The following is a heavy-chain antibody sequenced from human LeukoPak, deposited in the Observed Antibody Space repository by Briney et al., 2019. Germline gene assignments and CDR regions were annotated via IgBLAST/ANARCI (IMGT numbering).Heavy chain of an antibody. D-gene: IGHD2-2*01. CDR1: GGTFSSYA. CDR2: IIPIFGTA. CDR3: ASRGQLLSFGDAFDI. Sequence: EASVKVSCKASGGTFSSYAISWVRQAPGQGLEWMGGIIPIFGTANYAQKFQGRVTITTDESTSTAYMELSSLRSEDAAVYYCASRGQLLSFGDAFDIWGQGTMVTVSS. J-gene: IGHJ3*02. V-gene: IGHV1-69*05.